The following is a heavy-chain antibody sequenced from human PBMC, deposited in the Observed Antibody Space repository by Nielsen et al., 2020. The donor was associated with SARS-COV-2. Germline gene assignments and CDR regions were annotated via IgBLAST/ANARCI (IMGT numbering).Heavy chain of an antibody. J-gene: IGHJ4*02. Sequence: GESLKISCAASGFTFSNYWMYWVRQAPGKGLVWVSRVNSDGNSTSYADSVKGRFTISRDNAKNTLYLQMNSLRAEDTAVYHCARLDNDNWFPVYWGQGTLVTVSS. CDR2: VNSDGNST. CDR1: GFTFSNYW. D-gene: IGHD1-1*01. V-gene: IGHV3-74*01. CDR3: ARLDNDNWFPVY.